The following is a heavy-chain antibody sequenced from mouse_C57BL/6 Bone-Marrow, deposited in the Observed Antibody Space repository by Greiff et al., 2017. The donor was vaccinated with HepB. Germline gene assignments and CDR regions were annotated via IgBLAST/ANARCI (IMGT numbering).Heavy chain of an antibody. CDR1: GISITTGNYR. V-gene: IGHV3-5*01. Sequence: VQLQQSGPGLVKPSQTVFLTCTVTGISITTGNYRWSWIRQFPGNKLEWIGYIYYSGTITYNPSLTSRTTITRDTPKNQFFLEMNSLTAEDTATYYCARDPRPTVVQGYFDVWGTGTTVTVSS. CDR2: IYYSGTI. J-gene: IGHJ1*03. CDR3: ARDPRPTVVQGYFDV. D-gene: IGHD1-1*01.